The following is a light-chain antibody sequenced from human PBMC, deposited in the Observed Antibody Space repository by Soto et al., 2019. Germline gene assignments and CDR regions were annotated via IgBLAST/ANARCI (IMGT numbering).Light chain of an antibody. Sequence: EIVLTQSPGTLSLSPGERATLSCRASQSVSRDLAWYQQKHGQAPRLLIYDASKRATGIQDRLSGSGSGTDFTLTISSLEPEDFAVYYCQQRSDWPPLTFGGGTKVEVK. CDR3: QQRSDWPPLT. CDR1: QSVSRD. J-gene: IGKJ4*01. CDR2: DAS. V-gene: IGKV3-11*01.